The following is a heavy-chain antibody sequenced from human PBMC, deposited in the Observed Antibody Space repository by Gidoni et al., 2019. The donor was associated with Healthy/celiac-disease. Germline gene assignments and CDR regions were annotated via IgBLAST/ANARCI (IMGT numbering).Heavy chain of an antibody. J-gene: IGHJ6*02. D-gene: IGHD4-17*01. V-gene: IGHV4-34*01. CDR2: INHSGST. Sequence: QVQLQQWGAGLLKPSETLSLTCAVYGASFSGYYWSWIRQPPGKGLEWIGEINHSGSTNHNPSLKSRVTTSVDTSKNQFSLKLSSVTAADTAVYYCARGSSVTRRTYYYYYGMDVWGQGTTVTVSS. CDR3: ARGSSVTRRTYYYYYGMDV. CDR1: GASFSGYY.